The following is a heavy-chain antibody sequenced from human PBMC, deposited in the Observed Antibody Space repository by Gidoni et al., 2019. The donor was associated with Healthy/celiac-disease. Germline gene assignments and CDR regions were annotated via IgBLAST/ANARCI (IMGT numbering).Heavy chain of an antibody. V-gene: IGHV3-23*01. CDR3: APEVEYSSFYGYYGMDV. J-gene: IGHJ6*02. D-gene: IGHD6-6*01. CDR2: MSGSGGST. Sequence: EVQLLASGGGLVQPGGSLRLPCAASAFTFSRYALSWVRQAPGKGLEWVSAMSGSGGSTYYADSVKGRFTISRDNSKNTLYLQMNSLRAEDTAVYYCAPEVEYSSFYGYYGMDVWGQGTTVTVSS. CDR1: AFTFSRYA.